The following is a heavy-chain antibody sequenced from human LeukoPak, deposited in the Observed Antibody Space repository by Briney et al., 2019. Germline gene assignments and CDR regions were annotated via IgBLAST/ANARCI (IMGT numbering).Heavy chain of an antibody. CDR3: AKEGTPYGDYGHWFDP. D-gene: IGHD4-17*01. CDR2: ISYDGSNK. V-gene: IGHV3-30*18. CDR1: GFTFSSYG. J-gene: IGHJ5*02. Sequence: SLRLSCAASGFTFSSYGMHWVRQAPGKGLEWVAVISYDGSNKYYADSVKGWFTISRDNSKNTLYLQMNSLRAEDTAVYYCAKEGTPYGDYGHWFDPWGQGTLVTVSS.